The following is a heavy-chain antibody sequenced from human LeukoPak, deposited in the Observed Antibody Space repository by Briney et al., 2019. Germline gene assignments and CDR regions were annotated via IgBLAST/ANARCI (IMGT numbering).Heavy chain of an antibody. CDR2: IYDSGST. CDR3: ARDCSGGSCYGAFDI. Sequence: SQTLSLACTVSGASIRSGDYYWSWIRQPPGKGLEWIGYIYDSGSTYYNPSLKSRITISVDTSENRFSLKLSSVTATDTAVYYCARDCSGGSCYGAFDIWGQGTMVTVSS. CDR1: GASIRSGDYY. D-gene: IGHD2-15*01. V-gene: IGHV4-30-4*01. J-gene: IGHJ3*02.